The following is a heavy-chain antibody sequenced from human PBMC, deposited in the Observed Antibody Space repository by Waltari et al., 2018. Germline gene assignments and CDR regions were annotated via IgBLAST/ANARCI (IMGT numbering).Heavy chain of an antibody. CDR3: AHARYSSSSGYYYYGMDV. CDR1: GYTFTSYG. Sequence: QVQLVQSGAEVKKPGASVKVSCKASGYTFTSYGISWVRQAPGQGLEWMGWISAYNGNTNYAQKDQGRVTMTTDTSTSTAYMELRSLRSDDTAVYYCAHARYSSSSGYYYYGMDVWGQGTTVTVSS. CDR2: ISAYNGNT. V-gene: IGHV1-18*01. J-gene: IGHJ6*02. D-gene: IGHD6-6*01.